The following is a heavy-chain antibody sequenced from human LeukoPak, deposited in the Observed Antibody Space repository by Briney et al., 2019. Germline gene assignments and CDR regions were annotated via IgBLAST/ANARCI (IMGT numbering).Heavy chain of an antibody. CDR3: ARVSGSSGWSPDY. CDR1: GFTFSSYG. V-gene: IGHV3-30*02. J-gene: IGHJ4*02. Sequence: GGSLRLSCAASGFTFSSYGMHWVRQAPGKGLEWVAYIRYDGSNKYYADSVKGRFTISRDNSKNTLYLHMNSLRAEDTAVYYCARVSGSSGWSPDYWGQGTLVTVSS. D-gene: IGHD6-19*01. CDR2: IRYDGSNK.